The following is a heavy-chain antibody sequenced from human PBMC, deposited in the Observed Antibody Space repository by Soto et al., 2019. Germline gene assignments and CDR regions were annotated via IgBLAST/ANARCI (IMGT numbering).Heavy chain of an antibody. V-gene: IGHV1-18*01. Sequence: ASVKVSCKASGYTFTSYGISWVRQAPGQGLEWMGWISAYNGNTNYAQKLQGRVTMTTNTSTSTAYMELRSLRSDDTAVYYCARGGRHDSSGYYLPFSGMDVWGQGTTVTVSS. CDR2: ISAYNGNT. D-gene: IGHD3-22*01. J-gene: IGHJ6*02. CDR3: ARGGRHDSSGYYLPFSGMDV. CDR1: GYTFTSYG.